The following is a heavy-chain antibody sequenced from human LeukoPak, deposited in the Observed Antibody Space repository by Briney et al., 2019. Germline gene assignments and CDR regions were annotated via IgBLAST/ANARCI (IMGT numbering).Heavy chain of an antibody. D-gene: IGHD3-9*01. CDR3: ARGRYDILTGYLAFDI. CDR2: IYYSGST. V-gene: IGHV4-59*01. Sequence: PSETLSLTCTVSGGSISSYYWSWIRQPPGKGLEWIGYIYYSGSTNYNPSLKSRVTISVDTSKNQFSLKLSSVTAADTAVYYCARGRYDILTGYLAFDIWGQGTMVTVS. CDR1: GGSISSYY. J-gene: IGHJ3*02.